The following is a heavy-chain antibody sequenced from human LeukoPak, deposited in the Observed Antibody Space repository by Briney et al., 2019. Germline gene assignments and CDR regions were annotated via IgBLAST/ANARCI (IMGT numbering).Heavy chain of an antibody. CDR1: GYTFTGYY. Sequence: ASVKVSCKASGYTFTGYYIHWVRQAPGQGLEWMGWINPNSGGTNYAQKFQGRVTMTRDTSIRTAYMELSRLRSDDTAVYYCARRWGSSTSCFGYWGQGTLVTVSS. CDR3: ARRWGSSTSCFGY. D-gene: IGHD2-2*01. V-gene: IGHV1-2*02. J-gene: IGHJ4*02. CDR2: INPNSGGT.